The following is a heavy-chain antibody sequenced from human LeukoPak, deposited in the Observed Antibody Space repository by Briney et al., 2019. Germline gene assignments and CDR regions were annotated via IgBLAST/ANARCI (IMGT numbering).Heavy chain of an antibody. CDR3: ARGHFGVVTPNAFDI. Sequence: SETLSLTCAVYGGSFSGYYWSWIRQPPGKGLEWIGEINHSGSTNYNPSLKSRVTISVDTSKNQSSLKLSSVTAADTAVYYCARGHFGVVTPNAFDIWGQGTMVTVSS. CDR2: INHSGST. J-gene: IGHJ3*02. V-gene: IGHV4-34*01. D-gene: IGHD3-3*01. CDR1: GGSFSGYY.